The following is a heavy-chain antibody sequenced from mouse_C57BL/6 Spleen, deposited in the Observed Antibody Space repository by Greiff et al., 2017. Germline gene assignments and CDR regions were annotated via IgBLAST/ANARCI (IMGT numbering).Heavy chain of an antibody. V-gene: IGHV2-5*01. CDR1: GFSLTSYG. J-gene: IGHJ3*01. Sequence: QVQLKESGPGLVQPSQSLSITCTVSGFSLTSYGVHWVRQSPGKGLEWLGVIWHGGSTDYTAAFMSRLSITKDNYKSKVFFKMNSLQADDTGIFYCAKNEDDFDWFAYWGQGTLVTVSA. D-gene: IGHD2-4*01. CDR2: IWHGGST. CDR3: AKNEDDFDWFAY.